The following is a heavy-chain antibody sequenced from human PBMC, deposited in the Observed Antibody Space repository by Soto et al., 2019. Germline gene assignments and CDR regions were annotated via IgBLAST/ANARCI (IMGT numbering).Heavy chain of an antibody. V-gene: IGHV4-59*01. CDR2: IYYSGSN. Sequence: SETLSLTCTVSGGSISSYYWSWIRQPPGKGLEWIGYIYYSGSNNYNPTLKSRVTIPVDTSKNKFSLKLSSVTAADTAVYYCESFTMVRGYWGQGTLVTVSS. D-gene: IGHD3-10*01. CDR3: ESFTMVRGY. CDR1: GGSISSYY. J-gene: IGHJ4*02.